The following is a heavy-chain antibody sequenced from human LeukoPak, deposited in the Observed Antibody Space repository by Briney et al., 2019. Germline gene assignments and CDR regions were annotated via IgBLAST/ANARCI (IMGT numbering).Heavy chain of an antibody. V-gene: IGHV4-39*07. CDR1: GGSISSSTYY. D-gene: IGHD5-24*01. CDR3: ARVCRRDGYTSGFDY. Sequence: PSETLSLTCTVSGGSISSSTYYWGWIRQPPGKGLEWIGNIYYSGSTYYNPSLKSRVTISVDTSKNQFSLKLSSVTAADTAVYYCARVCRRDGYTSGFDYWGQGTLVTVSS. CDR2: IYYSGST. J-gene: IGHJ4*02.